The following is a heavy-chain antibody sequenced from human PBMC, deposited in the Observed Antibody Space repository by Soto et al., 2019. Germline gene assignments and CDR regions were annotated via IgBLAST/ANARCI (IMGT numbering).Heavy chain of an antibody. D-gene: IGHD1-1*01. Sequence: QVHLVQSGAEVKKPGASVKVSCKASGYTFTSYGITWVRQAPGQGLEWMGWISAHNGNTDYAQKLQGRVSVTRDTSTSTAYMELRGRRSDGTAVYYCARGRYGDYWGQGALVTVSS. CDR2: ISAHNGNT. CDR1: GYTFTSYG. V-gene: IGHV1-18*01. CDR3: ARGRYGDY. J-gene: IGHJ4*02.